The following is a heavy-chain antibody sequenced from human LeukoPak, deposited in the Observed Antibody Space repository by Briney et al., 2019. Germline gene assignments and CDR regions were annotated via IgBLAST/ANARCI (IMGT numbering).Heavy chain of an antibody. D-gene: IGHD3-16*02. CDR1: GFTFRSYP. V-gene: IGHV3-48*04. CDR3: ARVEGFIDY. CDR2: ISSSGSTK. J-gene: IGHJ4*02. Sequence: PGGSLRLSCGGSGFTFRSYPMSWVRQAPGKGLEWVSYISSSGSTKYYADSVKGRFTISRDNAKNSLYLQMISLRAEDTALYYCARVEGFIDYWGQGTLVTVSS.